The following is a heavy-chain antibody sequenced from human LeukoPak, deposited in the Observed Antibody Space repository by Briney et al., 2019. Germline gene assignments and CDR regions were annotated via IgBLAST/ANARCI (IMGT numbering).Heavy chain of an antibody. J-gene: IGHJ4*02. CDR2: INPNIGDT. CDR1: GYTFTDYY. D-gene: IGHD1-7*01. CDR3: ARDRPSITGTTLDYFDY. V-gene: IGHV1-2*02. Sequence: GASVTVSCMASGYTFTDYYMHWVRQAPGQGLEWMGWINPNIGDTNYAQKFQGRVTMTRDTSISTAYMELSRLRSDDTAMYYCARDRPSITGTTLDYFDYGGQGTLLTVSS.